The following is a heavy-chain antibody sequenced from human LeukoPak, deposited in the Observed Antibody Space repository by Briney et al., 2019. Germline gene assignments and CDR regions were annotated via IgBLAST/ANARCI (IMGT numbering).Heavy chain of an antibody. V-gene: IGHV3-23*01. D-gene: IGHD1-1*01. CDR1: GFTFSSYA. Sequence: GASLRLSCAASGFTFSSYAMSWARQAPGKGLEWVSAISGSGGSTYYADSEKGRFTISRDNSKNTLYLQMNSLRAEDTAVYYCAKGVTTGTTLIGVDYWGQGTLVTVSS. J-gene: IGHJ4*02. CDR2: ISGSGGST. CDR3: AKGVTTGTTLIGVDY.